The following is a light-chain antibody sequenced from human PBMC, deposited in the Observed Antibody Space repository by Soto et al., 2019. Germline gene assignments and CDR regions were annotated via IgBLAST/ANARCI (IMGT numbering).Light chain of an antibody. J-gene: IGLJ2*01. V-gene: IGLV2-14*01. Sequence: QSALTQPASVSGSPGQSITISCTGTSSDVGGYNYVSWYQQYPGKAPKLMIYEVSNRPSGVSNRFSGSKSGNTASLTISGLQAEDEADYSCSSYASSRDVFFGGGTKLTVL. CDR2: EVS. CDR1: SSDVGGYNY. CDR3: SSYASSRDVF.